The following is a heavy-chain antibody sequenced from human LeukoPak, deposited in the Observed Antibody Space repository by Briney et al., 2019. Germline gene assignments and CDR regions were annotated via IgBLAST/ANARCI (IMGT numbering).Heavy chain of an antibody. D-gene: IGHD3-10*01. CDR3: ARSPYGSGSYPPDY. CDR1: GFTVSSNY. J-gene: IGHJ4*02. V-gene: IGHV3-53*01. CDR2: IYSGGST. Sequence: PGGSLRLSCAASGFTVSSNYMSWVRQAPGKGLEWVSVIYSGGSTYYADSVKGRFTTSRDNSKNTRYLQMNSLRAEDTAVHYCARSPYGSGSYPPDYWGQGTLVTVSS.